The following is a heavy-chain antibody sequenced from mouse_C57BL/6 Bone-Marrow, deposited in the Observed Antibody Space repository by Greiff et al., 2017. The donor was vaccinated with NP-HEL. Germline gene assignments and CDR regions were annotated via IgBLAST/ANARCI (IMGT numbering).Heavy chain of an antibody. Sequence: VQLQQSGAELARPGASVKLSCKASGYTFTSYGISWVKQRTGQGLEWIGEIYPRSGNTYYNEKFKGKATLTADKSSSTAYMELRSRTSEDSAVYFCARRGDKLAWFAYWGQGTLVTVSA. CDR2: IYPRSGNT. CDR3: ARRGDKLAWFAY. V-gene: IGHV1-81*01. J-gene: IGHJ3*01. D-gene: IGHD3-3*01. CDR1: GYTFTSYG.